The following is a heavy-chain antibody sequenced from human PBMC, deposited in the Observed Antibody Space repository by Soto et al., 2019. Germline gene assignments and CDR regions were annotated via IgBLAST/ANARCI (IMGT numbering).Heavy chain of an antibody. Sequence: PSETLSLTCTVSGGSIRNVYWSWIRQAPGKGLEWIGFIFHSGNAKYNPSLKSRVTISVDTSKNQFSLSLDSVTAADTAVYFCARAHAPTLPFDSWRQGTLVTVSS. CDR3: ARAHAPTLPFDS. D-gene: IGHD2-15*01. CDR2: IFHSGNA. CDR1: GGSIRNVY. V-gene: IGHV4-59*01. J-gene: IGHJ4*01.